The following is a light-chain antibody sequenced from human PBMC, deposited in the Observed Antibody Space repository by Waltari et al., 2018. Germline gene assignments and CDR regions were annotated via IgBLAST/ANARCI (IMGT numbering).Light chain of an antibody. V-gene: IGLV1-47*01. CDR1: SPNIGRNY. J-gene: IGLJ2*01. Sequence: QSVLTQPPSASGTPGQRVTIPCFGSSPNIGRNYVYWYQQLPGTAPKLLIYRSNQRPSWVPDRFSGSKSGTSASLAISGLRSEDEADYHCAAWDDSLSGVVFGGGTKLTVL. CDR3: AAWDDSLSGVV. CDR2: RSN.